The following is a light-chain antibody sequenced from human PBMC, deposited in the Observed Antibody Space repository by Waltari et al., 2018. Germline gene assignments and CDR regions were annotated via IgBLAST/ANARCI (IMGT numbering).Light chain of an antibody. CDR3: QAWDSSTAV. CDR2: RDN. V-gene: IGLV3-1*01. CDR1: KLGEKY. Sequence: SYELTQPPPVSVSPGQTASITCSGEKLGEKYAYWYHQKPGQSPLLVIYRDNMRPSGIPERFSGSNSGNTATLTISGTQAMDEADYYCQAWDSSTAVFGTGTKVTVL. J-gene: IGLJ1*01.